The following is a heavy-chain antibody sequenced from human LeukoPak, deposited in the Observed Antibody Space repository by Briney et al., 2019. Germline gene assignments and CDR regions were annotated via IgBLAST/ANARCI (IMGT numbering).Heavy chain of an antibody. J-gene: IGHJ4*02. Sequence: ASVKVSCKASGYTFTGCYMHWVRQAPGQGLEWMGWINPTSGGTNYAQKFQGRVTMTRDTSISTAYMELSRLRSDDTAVYYCAREFSATDCGGDCYSFYFDYWGQGTLVTVSS. CDR2: INPTSGGT. D-gene: IGHD2-21*02. CDR3: AREFSATDCGGDCYSFYFDY. CDR1: GYTFTGCY. V-gene: IGHV1-2*02.